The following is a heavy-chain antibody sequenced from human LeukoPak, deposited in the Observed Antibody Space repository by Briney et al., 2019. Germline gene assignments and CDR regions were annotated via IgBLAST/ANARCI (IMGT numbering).Heavy chain of an antibody. CDR3: ARACSSTSCYLYYYYYMDV. CDR1: GYTFTSYD. Sequence: ASVKVSCKASGYTFTSYDINWVRQATGQGLEWMGWMNPNSGNTGYAQKFQGRVTMTRNTSISTAYMELSSLRSEDTAVYYCARACSSTSCYLYYYYYMDVWGKGTTVTISS. D-gene: IGHD2-2*01. V-gene: IGHV1-8*01. CDR2: MNPNSGNT. J-gene: IGHJ6*03.